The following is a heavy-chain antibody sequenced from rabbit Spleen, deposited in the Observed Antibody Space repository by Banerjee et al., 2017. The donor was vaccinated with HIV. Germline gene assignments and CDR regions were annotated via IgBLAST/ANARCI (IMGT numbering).Heavy chain of an antibody. Sequence: QSLEESGGDLVKPGASLTLTCTASGFSFSSNDYMCWVRQAPGKGLEWISCITGASSGFTYFASWAKGRFTISKTSSTTVTLQMTSLTAADTATYFCARDTSSSFSSYGMDLWGPGTLVTVS. D-gene: IGHD1-1*01. J-gene: IGHJ6*01. CDR1: GFSFSSNDY. CDR2: ITGASSGFT. CDR3: ARDTSSSFSSYGMDL. V-gene: IGHV1S40*01.